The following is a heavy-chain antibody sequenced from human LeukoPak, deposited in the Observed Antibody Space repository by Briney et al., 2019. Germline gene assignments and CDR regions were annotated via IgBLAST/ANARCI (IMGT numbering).Heavy chain of an antibody. CDR2: ISSSSSTI. V-gene: IGHV3-48*01. Sequence: GGSLRLSCAASGFTFSSYSMNWVRQAPGKGLEWVSYISSSSSTIYYADSVKGRFTISRDNAKNSLYLQMNSLRVEDTAVYYCANYYDSGPQGDYWGQGILVIVSS. D-gene: IGHD3-10*01. CDR3: ANYYDSGPQGDY. J-gene: IGHJ4*02. CDR1: GFTFSSYS.